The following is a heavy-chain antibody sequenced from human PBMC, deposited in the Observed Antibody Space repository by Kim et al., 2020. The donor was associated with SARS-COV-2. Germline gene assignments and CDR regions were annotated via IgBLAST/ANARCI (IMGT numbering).Heavy chain of an antibody. V-gene: IGHV3-33*01. J-gene: IGHJ4*02. CDR3: ASDYDILTGYYNSLGYFDY. D-gene: IGHD3-9*01. CDR2: IWYDGSNK. Sequence: GGSLRLSCAASGFTFSSYGMHWVRQAPGKGLEWVAVIWYDGSNKYYADSVKGRFTISRDNSKNTLYLQMNSLRAEDTAVYYCASDYDILTGYYNSLGYFDYWGQGTRVTVAS. CDR1: GFTFSSYG.